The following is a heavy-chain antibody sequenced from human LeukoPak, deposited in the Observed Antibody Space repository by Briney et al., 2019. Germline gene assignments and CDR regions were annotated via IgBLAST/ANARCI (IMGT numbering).Heavy chain of an antibody. Sequence: GGSLRLSCSVSGFSLSVYSMDWVRQAPGQGLEWISYIGTGGTTYYADSVLGRFTVSRDNAKKSVYLQMNSLIVDDTAVYYCARDPVEGGLDYWGQGTLVTVSS. CDR3: ARDPVEGGLDY. V-gene: IGHV3-69-1*01. J-gene: IGHJ4*02. CDR2: IGTGGTT. CDR1: GFSLSVYS. D-gene: IGHD2-15*01.